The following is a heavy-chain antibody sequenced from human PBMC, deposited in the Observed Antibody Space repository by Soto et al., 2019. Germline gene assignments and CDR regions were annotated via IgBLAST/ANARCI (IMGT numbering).Heavy chain of an antibody. Sequence: SETLSLTCTVSGGSISSYYWSWIRQPPGKGLEWIGYIYYSGSTNYNPSLKSRVTISVDTSKNQFSLKLSSVTAADTAVYYCARTDTAMTLPFDYWGQGTLVTVSS. V-gene: IGHV4-59*01. D-gene: IGHD5-18*01. J-gene: IGHJ4*02. CDR2: IYYSGST. CDR1: GGSISSYY. CDR3: ARTDTAMTLPFDY.